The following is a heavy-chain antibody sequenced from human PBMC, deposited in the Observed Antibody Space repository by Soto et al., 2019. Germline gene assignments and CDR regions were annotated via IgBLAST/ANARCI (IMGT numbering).Heavy chain of an antibody. CDR2: IYHSGYT. CDR3: ARAHYGDYGYGMDV. J-gene: IGHJ6*02. CDR1: GSSISSGGYS. Sequence: SETLSLTCAVSGSSISSGGYSWSWIRQPPGKGLEWIGYIYHSGYTYCNPSLKSRVTISVDRSKNQFSLKLSSVTAADTAVYYCARAHYGDYGYGMDVWGQGTTVTVSS. V-gene: IGHV4-30-2*01. D-gene: IGHD4-17*01.